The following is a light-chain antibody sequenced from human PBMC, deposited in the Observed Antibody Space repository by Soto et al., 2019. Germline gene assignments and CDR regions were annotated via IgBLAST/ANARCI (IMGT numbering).Light chain of an antibody. V-gene: IGLV2-23*01. CDR3: CSLTNGATWV. Sequence: QSALTQPASVSGSPGQSITISCTGTNSDVGSHNFVSWYQQYPGKAPKLLIYEASKRPSGLSNRFSGSKCGNTASLTISGLQAEDEADYYCCSLTNGATWVFGGGTQLTVL. CDR1: NSDVGSHNF. CDR2: EAS. J-gene: IGLJ3*02.